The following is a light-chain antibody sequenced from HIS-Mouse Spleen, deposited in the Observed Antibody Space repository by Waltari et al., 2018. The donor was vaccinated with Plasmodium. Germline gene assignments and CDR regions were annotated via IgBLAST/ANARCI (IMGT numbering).Light chain of an antibody. CDR1: ALTTQY. CDR3: QSADSSGTYQV. V-gene: IGLV3-25*03. J-gene: IGLJ2*01. Sequence: SYELTQQPSVSVSPGQTARITCSGDALTTQYAYWYQQKPGKAPVLVIYKDSERPSGIPERFSGSSSGTTVTLTISGVQAEDEADYYCQSADSSGTYQVFGGGTKLTVL. CDR2: KDS.